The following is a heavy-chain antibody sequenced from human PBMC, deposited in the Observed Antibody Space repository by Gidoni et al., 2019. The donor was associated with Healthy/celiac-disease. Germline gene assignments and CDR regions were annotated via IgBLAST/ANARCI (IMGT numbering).Heavy chain of an antibody. CDR1: GFTFSSYG. V-gene: IGHV3-33*01. J-gene: IGHJ4*02. Sequence: QVQLVESGGGVVQPGRSLRLSCAASGFTFSSYGMHWVRPAPGKGLEWVAVIWYDGSNKYYADSVKGRFTISRDNSKNTLYLQMNSLRAEDTAVYYCARDPGIAAAGTDYWGQGTLVTVSS. CDR3: ARDPGIAAAGTDY. CDR2: IWYDGSNK. D-gene: IGHD6-13*01.